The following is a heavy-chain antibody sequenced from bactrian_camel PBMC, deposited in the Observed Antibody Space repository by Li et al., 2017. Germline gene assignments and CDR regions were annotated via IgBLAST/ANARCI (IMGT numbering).Heavy chain of an antibody. J-gene: IGHJ4*01. D-gene: IGHD2*01. CDR2: IYLGSGAT. Sequence: HVQLVESGGGSVQAGASLTLSSAASGDNGLTNCMAWFRQAPGEEREGVATIYLGSGATYYSGSMKGRLTISRDNNRNTVDLQMNGLKPEDSAMYYCAAGPPQLGGRLCDTEMEYEFWGQGTQVTVS. CDR1: GDNGLTNC. V-gene: IGHV3-2*01. CDR3: AAGPPQLGGRLCDTEMEYEF.